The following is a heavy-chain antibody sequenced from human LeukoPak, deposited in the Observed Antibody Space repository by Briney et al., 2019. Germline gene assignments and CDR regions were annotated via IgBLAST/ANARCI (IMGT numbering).Heavy chain of an antibody. V-gene: IGHV3-21*06. D-gene: IGHD3-22*01. CDR3: ASDPPYHDGSGYYYDY. CDR1: GLTFSTYS. J-gene: IGHJ4*02. CDR2: ISGSSLYI. Sequence: GGSLRLSCAASGLTFSTYSMNWVRQAPGKGLEWVASISGSSLYIYYAGSVKGRFTVCRDNAKNLLYLEMNSLRAEDTAVYYCASDPPYHDGSGYYYDYWGQGTLVTVSS.